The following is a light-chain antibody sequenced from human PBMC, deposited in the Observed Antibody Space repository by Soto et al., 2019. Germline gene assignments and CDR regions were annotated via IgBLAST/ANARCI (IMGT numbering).Light chain of an antibody. CDR3: QQRSNWPPGRT. J-gene: IGKJ1*01. CDR1: QSVSSY. Sequence: EIVLTQSPATLSLSPGERATLSCRASQSVSSYLAWYQQKPGQAPRLLIYDASNRATGIPARFSGSGSGTDFTLTISSLEPEDFAVYYCQQRSNWPPGRTFGHGTKVDIK. V-gene: IGKV3-11*01. CDR2: DAS.